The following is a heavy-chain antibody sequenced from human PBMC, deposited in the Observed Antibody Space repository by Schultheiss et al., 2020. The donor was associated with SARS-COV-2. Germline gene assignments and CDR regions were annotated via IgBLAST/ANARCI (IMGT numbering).Heavy chain of an antibody. CDR3: ARRRSATTSHYEGNWLDP. CDR1: GGSISSSSYY. Sequence: SETLSLTCTVSGGSISSSSYYWGWIRQPPGKGLEWIGSIYYSGSTYYNPSLKSRVTISVDTSKNQFSLKLSSVTAADTAVYYCARRRSATTSHYEGNWLDPWGQGTLVTVSS. J-gene: IGHJ5*02. V-gene: IGHV4-39*01. D-gene: IGHD2-15*01. CDR2: IYYSGST.